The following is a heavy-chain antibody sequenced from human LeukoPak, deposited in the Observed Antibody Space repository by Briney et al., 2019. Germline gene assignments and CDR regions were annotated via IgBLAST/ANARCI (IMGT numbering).Heavy chain of an antibody. CDR2: MYYSGST. D-gene: IGHD2-21*02. CDR1: GDSFSGGNYF. Sequence: SQTLSLTCTVSGDSFSGGNYFWTWLRQPPGKGLEWIGYMYYSGSTYYNPSLKSRVIISVDPSKNQFTLKLTSVSAADTAMYYCARATDAIFDWFDSWGQGTLVTVSS. V-gene: IGHV4-30-4*01. CDR3: ARATDAIFDWFDS. J-gene: IGHJ5*01.